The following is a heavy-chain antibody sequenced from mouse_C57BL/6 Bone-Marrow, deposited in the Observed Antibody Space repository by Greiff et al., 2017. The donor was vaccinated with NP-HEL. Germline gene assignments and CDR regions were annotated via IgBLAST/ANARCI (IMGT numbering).Heavy chain of an antibody. CDR3: ARLGYLHFDY. CDR2: IHPNSGST. V-gene: IGHV1-64*01. Sequence: VQLQQPGAELVKPGASVKLSCKASDYTFTSYWMHWVKQRPGQGLEWIGMIHPNSGSTNYNEKFKSKATLTVDKSSSTAYMQLSSLTSEDSAVDYCARLGYLHFDYWGQGTTLTVSS. J-gene: IGHJ2*01. CDR1: DYTFTSYW. D-gene: IGHD5-1*01.